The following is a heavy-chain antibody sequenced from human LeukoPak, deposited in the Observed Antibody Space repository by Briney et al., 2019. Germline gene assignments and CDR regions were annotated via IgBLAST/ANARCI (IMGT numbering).Heavy chain of an antibody. CDR1: GFTFSSYG. D-gene: IGHD1-1*01. CDR2: ISYDGSNK. CDR3: AKDLFGGTGRDYYYGMDV. J-gene: IGHJ6*02. Sequence: GGSLRLSCAASGFTFSSYGMHWVRQAPGKGLEWVAVISYDGSNKYYADSVKGRFTISRDNSKNTLYLQMNSLRAEDTAVYYCAKDLFGGTGRDYYYGMDVWGQGTTVTVSS. V-gene: IGHV3-30*18.